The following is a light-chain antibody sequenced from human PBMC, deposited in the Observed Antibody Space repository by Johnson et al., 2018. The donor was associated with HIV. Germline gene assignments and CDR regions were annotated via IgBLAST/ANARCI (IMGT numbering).Light chain of an antibody. CDR3: GTWDNSLIARYV. V-gene: IGLV1-51*01. J-gene: IGLJ1*01. Sequence: QSVLTQPPSVSAAPGQKVTSSCSGSSSNIGNNYVSWYQQLPGTAPTLLIYDNSKRPSKIPDRFSGSKSGTSATLGITGLQTGDEADYYCGTWDNSLIARYVFGTGTKVTVL. CDR1: SSNIGNNY. CDR2: DNS.